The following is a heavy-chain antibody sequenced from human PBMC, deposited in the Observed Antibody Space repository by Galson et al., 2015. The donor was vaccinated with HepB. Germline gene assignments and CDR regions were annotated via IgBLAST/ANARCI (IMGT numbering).Heavy chain of an antibody. CDR1: GGSFSGYY. V-gene: IGHV4-34*01. CDR3: ARGGKKYSPSMGRFDP. J-gene: IGHJ5*02. CDR2: INHSGST. Sequence: LSLTCAVYGGSFSGYYWSWIRQPPGKGLEWIGEINHSGSTNYNPSLKSRVTISVDTSKNQFSLKLSSVTAADTAVYYCARGGKKYSPSMGRFDPWGQGTLVTVSS. D-gene: IGHD2-21*01.